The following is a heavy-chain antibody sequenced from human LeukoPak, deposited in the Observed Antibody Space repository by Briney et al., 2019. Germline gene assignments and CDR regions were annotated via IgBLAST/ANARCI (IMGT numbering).Heavy chain of an antibody. V-gene: IGHV3-21*01. D-gene: IGHD3-22*01. J-gene: IGHJ5*02. CDR1: GFTFSSST. Sequence: PGGSLRLSCAASGFTFSSSTMNWVRQAPGKGLEWVSSISTSSTYIYYADSVKGRFTIPRDNAKNSLYLQMNSLRAEDTAVYYCARDLNYHDSSGYYHWGQGTLVTVSS. CDR2: ISTSSTYI. CDR3: ARDLNYHDSSGYYH.